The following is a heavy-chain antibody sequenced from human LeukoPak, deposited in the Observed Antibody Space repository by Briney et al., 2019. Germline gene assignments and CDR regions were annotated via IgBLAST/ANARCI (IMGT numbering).Heavy chain of an antibody. Sequence: GGSLRLSCAASGFTFSSAWMNWVRQAPGKGLEWVSYISSSGTLMFYSDSVKGRFTISRDNASVSLQMNSLRAEDTALYYCARSITDYGDYDSPFFDYWGQGTLVTVSS. CDR1: GFTFSSAW. CDR3: ARSITDYGDYDSPFFDY. D-gene: IGHD4-17*01. J-gene: IGHJ4*02. CDR2: ISSSGTLM. V-gene: IGHV3-48*04.